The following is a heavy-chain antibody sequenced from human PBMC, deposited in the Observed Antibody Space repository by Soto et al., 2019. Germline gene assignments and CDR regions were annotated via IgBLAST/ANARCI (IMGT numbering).Heavy chain of an antibody. V-gene: IGHV6-1*01. CDR3: AIFQVGYAFWSGYSHPQHYSHSFGMDV. CDR1: GDSVPSNSAA. D-gene: IGHD3-3*01. J-gene: IGHJ6*01. CDR2: TYYRSKWYN. Sequence: PSQTLALTCAISGDSVPSNSAAWNWIRQSPSRGLEWLGRTYYRSKWYNDYAVSVKSRITINPDTSKNQFSLQLNSVTPEDTAVYYCAIFQVGYAFWSGYSHPQHYSHSFGMDV.